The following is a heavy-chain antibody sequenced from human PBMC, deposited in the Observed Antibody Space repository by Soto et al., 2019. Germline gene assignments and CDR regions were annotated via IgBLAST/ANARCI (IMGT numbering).Heavy chain of an antibody. CDR3: AKDRAPYGDYEFVYYYYGMDV. J-gene: IGHJ6*01. CDR1: GFTFSSYA. Sequence: EVQLLESGGGLVQPGGSLRLSCAASGFTFSSYAMSWVRQAPGKGLEWVSAVSGSGGSTYYADSAKGRFTISRDNSKNTLYLQMNSLRAEDTAVYYCAKDRAPYGDYEFVYYYYGMDVWGQGTTVTVSS. D-gene: IGHD4-17*01. V-gene: IGHV3-23*01. CDR2: VSGSGGST.